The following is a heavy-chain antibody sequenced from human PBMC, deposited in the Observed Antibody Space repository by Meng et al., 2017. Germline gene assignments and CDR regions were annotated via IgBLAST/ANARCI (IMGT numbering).Heavy chain of an antibody. Sequence: GESLKISCAASGFTFSSYAMSWVRQAPGKGLEWVSAISGSGGSTYYADSVKGRFTISRDNSKNTLYLQMNSLRAEDTAVYYCAKVRLLWFGELLSPDYFDYCGQG. J-gene: IGHJ4*02. CDR2: ISGSGGST. D-gene: IGHD3-10*01. V-gene: IGHV3-23*01. CDR1: GFTFSSYA. CDR3: AKVRLLWFGELLSPDYFDY.